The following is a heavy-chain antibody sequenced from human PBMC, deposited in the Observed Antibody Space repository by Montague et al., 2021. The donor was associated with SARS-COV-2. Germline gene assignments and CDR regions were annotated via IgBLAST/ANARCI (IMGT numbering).Heavy chain of an antibody. CDR1: RGSLRLSSYH. V-gene: IGHV4-39*01. J-gene: IGHJ4*01. D-gene: IGHD1-26*01. Sequence: SETLSLTCTVSRGSLRLSSYHWGWIRQPPGKGLEWIGSIYHTGSTYYDPSLESRVTMSVDNSKNQFSLMLTSVTAADTAVYYCASFDSGNYNYWGHGSLVTVSS. CDR3: ASFDSGNYNY. CDR2: IYHTGST.